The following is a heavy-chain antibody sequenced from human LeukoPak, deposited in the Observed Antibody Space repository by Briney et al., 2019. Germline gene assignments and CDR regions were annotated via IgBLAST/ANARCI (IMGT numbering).Heavy chain of an antibody. D-gene: IGHD2-2*01. CDR1: ALTVISDG. CDR3: ARMGGCSSPNSCGGNNWFDP. V-gene: IGHV3-53*01. J-gene: IGHJ5*02. CDR2: IYSGGIT. Sequence: PGGSLRLSRAAVALTVISDGTSSVRQAPGKGLEWVSVIYSGGITYYTDSVKGRFTISRDNSRNTLYLQMSSLRAEHTALYYCARMGGCSSPNSCGGNNWFDPWGQGTLVSVSS.